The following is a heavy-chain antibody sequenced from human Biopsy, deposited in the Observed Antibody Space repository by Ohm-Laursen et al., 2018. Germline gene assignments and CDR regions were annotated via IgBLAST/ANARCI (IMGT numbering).Heavy chain of an antibody. CDR3: GNEVHGRDY. V-gene: IGHV4-34*08. CDR2: INQAGTT. J-gene: IGHJ4*02. CDR1: GKTFSDYQ. D-gene: IGHD2-15*01. Sequence: GTLSLTCTVFGKTFSDYQWSWIRQPPGKGLEWIGQINQAGTTNYNPSLKSRVSISADASKYEFSLRLTSVTAAGTAVYLCGNEVHGRDYWGLGAQVTVSS.